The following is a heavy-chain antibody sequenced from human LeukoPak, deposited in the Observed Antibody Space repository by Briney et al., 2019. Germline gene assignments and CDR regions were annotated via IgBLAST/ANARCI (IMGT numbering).Heavy chain of an antibody. CDR1: GFTVSSNY. CDR3: ARESITMVRGVTYYFDY. V-gene: IGHV3-53*01. J-gene: IGHJ4*02. D-gene: IGHD3-10*01. CDR2: IYSGGST. Sequence: GGSLRLSCAASGFTVSSNYMSWVRQAPGKGLEWVSVIYSGGSTYYADSVKDRFTISRDNSKNTLYLQMNSLRAEDTAVYYCARESITMVRGVTYYFDYWGQGTLVTVSS.